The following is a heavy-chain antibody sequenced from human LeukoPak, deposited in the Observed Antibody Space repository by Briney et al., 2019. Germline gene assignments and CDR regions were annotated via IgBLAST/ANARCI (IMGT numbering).Heavy chain of an antibody. CDR2: IYSGGST. D-gene: IGHD3-9*01. J-gene: IGHJ4*02. CDR1: GFTVSSNY. V-gene: IGHV3-53*01. CDR3: ATAKSDDILTGFDY. Sequence: PGGSLRLSCAASGFTVSSNYMSWVRQAPGKGLEWVSVIYSGGSTYYADSVKGRFTISRDNSKNTLYLHMNSLRAEDTAVYYCATAKSDDILTGFDYWGQGTLVTVSS.